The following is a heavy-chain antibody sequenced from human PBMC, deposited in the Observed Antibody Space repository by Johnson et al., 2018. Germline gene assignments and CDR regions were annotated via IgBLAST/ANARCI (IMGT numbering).Heavy chain of an antibody. Sequence: QVQLVESGGGVVQPGRSLRLSCAASGFTFSSYGMHWVRQAPGKGLEWVAVIWYDGSNKYYADSVKGRFTISRDNSKNTLYRQRNSLRAEDTAVYYCARRTRGSGNGMDVWGQGTTVTVSS. D-gene: IGHD3-10*01. CDR3: ARRTRGSGNGMDV. CDR1: GFTFSSYG. CDR2: IWYDGSNK. J-gene: IGHJ6*02. V-gene: IGHV3-33*01.